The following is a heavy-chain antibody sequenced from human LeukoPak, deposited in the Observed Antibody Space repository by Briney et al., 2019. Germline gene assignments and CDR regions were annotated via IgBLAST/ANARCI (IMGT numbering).Heavy chain of an antibody. CDR1: GYSISNSNW. J-gene: IGHJ3*02. CDR2: IYYSGST. V-gene: IGHV4-28*03. D-gene: IGHD4/OR15-4a*01. CDR3: ARXVGXNXXXXXDI. Sequence: PSETLSLTCAVSGYSISNSNWWGWIRQPPGKGLEWIGNIYYSGSTYYNPSLKSRVTMSVDTSKNHFSLRLSSVTAVDTAVYYCARXVGXNXXXXXDIWGQGTMVTVS.